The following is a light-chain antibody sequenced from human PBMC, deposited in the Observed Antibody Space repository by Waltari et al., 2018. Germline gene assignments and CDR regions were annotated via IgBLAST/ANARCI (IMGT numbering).Light chain of an antibody. V-gene: IGKV4-1*01. CDR1: QSVLDRSKTKNY. J-gene: IGKJ2*01. Sequence: DIVMTQSPDFLAVSLGERATINCKTSQSVLDRSKTKNYLAGYQQKPGQLPKLLIYWASTRESGVPDRCSGRGTGTDFTLTISSLQAEDVAVYYCQQYQSTPPEYAFGQGTKLEI. CDR3: QQYQSTPPEYA. CDR2: WAS.